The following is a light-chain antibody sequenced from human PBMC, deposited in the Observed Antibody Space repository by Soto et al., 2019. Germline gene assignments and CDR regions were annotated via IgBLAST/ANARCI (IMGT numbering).Light chain of an antibody. Sequence: QSALTQPRSVSGSPGQSVTISCTGTSSDVGGYNYVSWYQQHPGKAPKLMIYDVSKRPSGVPDRFSGSKSGNTASLTISGLHAEDEADYYCCSYAGSYTFDYVFGTGPKVTVL. CDR2: DVS. CDR1: SSDVGGYNY. J-gene: IGLJ1*01. V-gene: IGLV2-11*01. CDR3: CSYAGSYTFDYV.